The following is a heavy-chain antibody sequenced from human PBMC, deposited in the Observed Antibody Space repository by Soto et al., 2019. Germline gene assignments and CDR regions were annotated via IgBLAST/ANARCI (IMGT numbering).Heavy chain of an antibody. V-gene: IGHV4-34*01. CDR3: ARSGSWTLLDY. Sequence: PSETLSLTCAVYGGSFSGYHWSWIRQPPGKGLEWIGEINHSGSTNYNPSLKSRVTISVDTSKNQFSLKLSSVTAADTAVYYCARSGSWTLLDYWGQGTLVTVSS. J-gene: IGHJ4*02. D-gene: IGHD6-13*01. CDR2: INHSGST. CDR1: GGSFSGYH.